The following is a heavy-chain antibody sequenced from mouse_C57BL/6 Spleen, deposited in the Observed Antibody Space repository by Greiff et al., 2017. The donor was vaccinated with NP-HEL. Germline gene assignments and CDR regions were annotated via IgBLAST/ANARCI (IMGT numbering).Heavy chain of an antibody. Sequence: EVQLQQSGAELVRPGASVKLSCTASGFNIKDDYMHWVKQRPEQGLEWIGWIDPENGDTEYAAKFQGKATITADTSSNTAYLQLSSLTSEDTAVYYCTAMGCYAMDYWGQGTSVTVSS. CDR3: TAMGCYAMDY. J-gene: IGHJ4*01. V-gene: IGHV14-4*01. CDR2: IDPENGDT. CDR1: GFNIKDDY. D-gene: IGHD2-3*01.